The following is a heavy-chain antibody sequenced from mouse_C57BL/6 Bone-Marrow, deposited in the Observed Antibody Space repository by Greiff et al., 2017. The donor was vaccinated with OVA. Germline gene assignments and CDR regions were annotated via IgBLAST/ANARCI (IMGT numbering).Heavy chain of an antibody. V-gene: IGHV14-4*01. CDR3: APPKGDYYAMDY. CDR1: GFNIKDDY. J-gene: IGHJ4*01. Sequence: VQLQQSGAELVRPGASVKLSCTASGFNIKDDYMHWVKQRPEQGLEWIGWIDPENGNTKYAPKFQGKATITADTSSNTAYLQLRSLTSEDTAIYYCAPPKGDYYAMDYWGQGTSVTVSS. CDR2: IDPENGNT.